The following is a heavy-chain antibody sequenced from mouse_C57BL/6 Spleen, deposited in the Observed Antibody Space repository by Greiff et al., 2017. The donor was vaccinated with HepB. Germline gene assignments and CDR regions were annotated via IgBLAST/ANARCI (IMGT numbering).Heavy chain of an antibody. Sequence: QVQLKQSGAELAKPGASVKLSCKASGYTFTSYWMHWVKQRPGQGLEWIGYINPSSGYTKYNQKFKDKATLTADKSSSTAYMQLSSLTYEDSAVYYCARSYDGFPWYFDVWGTGTTVTVSS. D-gene: IGHD2-3*01. CDR2: INPSSGYT. CDR3: ARSYDGFPWYFDV. CDR1: GYTFTSYW. J-gene: IGHJ1*03. V-gene: IGHV1-7*01.